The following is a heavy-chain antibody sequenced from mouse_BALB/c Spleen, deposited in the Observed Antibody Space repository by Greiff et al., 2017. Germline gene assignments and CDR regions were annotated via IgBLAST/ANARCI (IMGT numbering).Heavy chain of an antibody. D-gene: IGHD2-5*01. Sequence: EVKLVESGGGLVQPGGSLKLSCAASGFTFSSYGMSWVRQTPDKRLELVATINSNGGSTYHPDSVKGRFTISRDNAKNNLYLQMSSLKSEDTAMYYCARRSNFGYAMDYWGQGTSVSVSS. CDR2: INSNGGST. J-gene: IGHJ4*01. CDR1: GFTFSSYG. V-gene: IGHV5-6-3*01. CDR3: ARRSNFGYAMDY.